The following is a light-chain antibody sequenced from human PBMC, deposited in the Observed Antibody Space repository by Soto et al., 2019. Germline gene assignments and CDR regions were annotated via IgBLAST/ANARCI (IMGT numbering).Light chain of an antibody. CDR3: ISYTSSSTLV. J-gene: IGLJ2*01. CDR1: SSDVGGYNY. CDR2: EVS. V-gene: IGLV2-14*01. Sequence: QSALTQPPSVSGSPGQSITISCTGTSSDVGGYNYVSWYQQHPGKAPKLMIYEVSNRPSGVSNRFSGSKSGNTASLTISGLQAEDEADYYCISYTSSSTLVFGGGTKLTVL.